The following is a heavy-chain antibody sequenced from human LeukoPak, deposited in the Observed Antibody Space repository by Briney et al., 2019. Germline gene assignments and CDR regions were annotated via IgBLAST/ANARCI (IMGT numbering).Heavy chain of an antibody. CDR3: ARDGSGSYYSG. CDR2: IYSGGST. V-gene: IGHV3-66*01. Sequence: PGGSLRLSCAASGFTVSSNYMRWLPHAPGKALVWFSVIYSGGSTYYADSVKGRFNIFRDNSKNTLYLQMNSLRAEDTAVYYCARDGSGSYYSGWGQGTLVTVSS. CDR1: GFTVSSNY. D-gene: IGHD3-10*01. J-gene: IGHJ4*02.